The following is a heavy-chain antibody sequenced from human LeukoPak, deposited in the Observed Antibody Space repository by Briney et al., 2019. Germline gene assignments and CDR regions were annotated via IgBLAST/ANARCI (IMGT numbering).Heavy chain of an antibody. CDR1: GRSISSGSYY. Sequence: SETLSLTCTVSGRSISSGSYYWSWIRQPARKGLEWIGRIYTSGSTDYNPSLKSRVTISVDTSKNQFSLKLSSVTAADTAVYYCARHRPTYYDFWSGPMGDAFDNWGQGTMVTVSS. D-gene: IGHD3-3*01. CDR3: ARHRPTYYDFWSGPMGDAFDN. V-gene: IGHV4-61*02. J-gene: IGHJ3*02. CDR2: IYTSGST.